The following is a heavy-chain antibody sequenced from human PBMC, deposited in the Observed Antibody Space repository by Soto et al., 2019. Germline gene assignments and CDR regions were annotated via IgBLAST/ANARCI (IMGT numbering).Heavy chain of an antibody. CDR2: IKSKTDGGTT. V-gene: IGHV3-15*01. J-gene: IGHJ4*02. CDR1: GFTFSNAW. Sequence: EVQLVESGGGLVKPGGSLRLSCAASGFTFSNAWMSWVRQAPGKGLEWVGRIKSKTDGGTTDYAAPVKGRFTISRDDSKNTLYLQMNSLKTEHTAVYYCTTGGDVDIVATFLFDYWGQGTLVTVSS. D-gene: IGHD5-12*01. CDR3: TTGGDVDIVATFLFDY.